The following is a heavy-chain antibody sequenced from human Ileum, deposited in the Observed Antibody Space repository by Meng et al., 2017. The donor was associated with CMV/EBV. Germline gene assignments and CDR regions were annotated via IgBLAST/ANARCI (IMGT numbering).Heavy chain of an antibody. J-gene: IGHJ5*02. CDR3: ATDPVDLWNTYHGFDH. D-gene: IGHD3-3*01. CDR2: IRYDGTNR. V-gene: IGHV3-30*02. CDR1: GFTFSGYG. Sequence: GGSLRLSCVASGFTFSGYGMHWVRQAPGKGLEWVAFIRYDGTNRYYADSVKGRFTISRDKSKNTLDLQMNTLRAEDTAVYYCATDPVDLWNTYHGFDHWGQGTLVTVSS.